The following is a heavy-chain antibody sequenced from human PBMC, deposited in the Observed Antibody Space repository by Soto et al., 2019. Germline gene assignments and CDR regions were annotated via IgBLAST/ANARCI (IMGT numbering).Heavy chain of an antibody. CDR3: ARLVKDIVVVRAAIDFVYYYGMDV. J-gene: IGHJ6*02. V-gene: IGHV1-18*01. CDR2: ISAYNGNT. D-gene: IGHD2-2*01. CDR1: GYTFTSYG. Sequence: QVQLVQSGAEVKKPGASVKVSCKASGYTFTSYGISWVRQAPGQGLEWMGWISAYNGNTNYAQKLQGRVTMTTDTSKSTAYMELRSLKHDYTAVYYCARLVKDIVVVRAAIDFVYYYGMDVWGQGTTVTVSS.